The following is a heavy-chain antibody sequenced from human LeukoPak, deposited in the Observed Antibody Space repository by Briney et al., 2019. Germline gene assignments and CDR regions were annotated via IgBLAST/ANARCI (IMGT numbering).Heavy chain of an antibody. D-gene: IGHD3-22*01. CDR1: GGSISCYF. V-gene: IGHV4-59*01. CDR3: ATNYYDSSGYYYGLGY. J-gene: IGHJ4*02. CDR2: ISYSGST. Sequence: MPSETLSLTCAVSGGSISCYFWHWIQKPPGKGVEWIGYISYSGSTNYNLSLKSRVTISRDTSNNQFSLKLSSVTAADAAVYYCATNYYDSSGYYYGLGYWGQGTLVTVSS.